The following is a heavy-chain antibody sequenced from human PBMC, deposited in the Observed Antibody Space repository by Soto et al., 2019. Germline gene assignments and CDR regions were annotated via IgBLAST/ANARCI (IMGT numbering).Heavy chain of an antibody. J-gene: IGHJ4*02. CDR3: AKAQWLLGGDYFDS. CDR2: IIPDNGNT. Sequence: ASVKVSCTTSGYTFSTSGISWVRQAPGQGLEWVGWIIPDNGNTKSAQRLQGRVTLTTDTSASTAYMELRSLTADDTAMYYCAKAQWLLGGDYFDSWGQGALVTVSS. V-gene: IGHV1-18*01. D-gene: IGHD6-19*01. CDR1: GYTFSTSG.